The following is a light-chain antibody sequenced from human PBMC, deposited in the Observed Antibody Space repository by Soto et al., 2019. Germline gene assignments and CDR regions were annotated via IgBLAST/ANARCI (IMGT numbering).Light chain of an antibody. Sequence: EIVLTQSPCTLTLSPGERATLSCRASQSVSSSYLAWYQQKPGQAPSLLIYGSSSRATGTPDRFSGSGSGTDFTLTISRLEPEDFAVYYCQQRSNWPPLFTFGPGTKVDIK. CDR3: QQRSNWPPLFT. J-gene: IGKJ3*01. V-gene: IGKV3D-20*02. CDR1: QSVSSSY. CDR2: GSS.